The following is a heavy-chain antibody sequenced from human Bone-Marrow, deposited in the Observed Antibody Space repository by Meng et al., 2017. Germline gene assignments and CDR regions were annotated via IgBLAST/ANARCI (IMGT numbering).Heavy chain of an antibody. V-gene: IGHV3-73*01. D-gene: IGHD6-19*01. J-gene: IGHJ3*02. CDR2: IRSKANSYAT. Sequence: GGSLRLSCAASGFTFSGSAMHWVRQASGKGLEWVGRIRSKANSYATAYAASVKGRFTISRNDSKNTAYLQMNSLKTEDTAVYYCTRHLEVAVAGTGHDAFDIWGQGTMVTVSS. CDR3: TRHLEVAVAGTGHDAFDI. CDR1: GFTFSGSA.